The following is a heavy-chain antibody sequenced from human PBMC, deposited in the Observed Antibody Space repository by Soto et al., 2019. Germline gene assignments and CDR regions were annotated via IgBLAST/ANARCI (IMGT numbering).Heavy chain of an antibody. Sequence: SGPTLVNPTQTLTLTCTFSGFSLGTTGMRLSWIRQPPGKALEWLARIDWDDDKFYSTSLKTRLTISKDTSKTQVVLRMTTTDPAATYTYFCARTAGYYRGRQFDYWGQGTLVTVSS. D-gene: IGHD3-10*01. J-gene: IGHJ4*02. CDR1: GFSLGTTGMR. V-gene: IGHV2-70*04. CDR2: IDWDDDK. CDR3: ARTAGYYRGRQFDY.